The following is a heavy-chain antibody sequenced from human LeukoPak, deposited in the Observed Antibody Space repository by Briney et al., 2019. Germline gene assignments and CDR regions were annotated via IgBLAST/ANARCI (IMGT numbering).Heavy chain of an antibody. V-gene: IGHV4-30-2*01. Sequence: SETLSLTCAVSGGSISSGGYSWSWIRQPPGKGLEWIGYIYHSGSTYYNPSLKSRVTISVDRSKNQFSLKLSSVTAADTAVYYCARARRDGYNEFDYWGQGTLVTVSS. CDR2: IYHSGST. CDR1: GGSISSGGYS. D-gene: IGHD5-24*01. J-gene: IGHJ4*02. CDR3: ARARRDGYNEFDY.